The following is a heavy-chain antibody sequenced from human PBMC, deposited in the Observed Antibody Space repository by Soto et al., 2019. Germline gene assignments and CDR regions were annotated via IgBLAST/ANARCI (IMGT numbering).Heavy chain of an antibody. J-gene: IGHJ4*02. D-gene: IGHD3-10*01. V-gene: IGHV3-30-3*01. CDR1: GFTFTSYN. CDR3: AIGEWSSTSYFNF. Sequence: GGSLRLSCTASGFTFTSYNFHWVRQAPGKGLEWVAVISEDGGTEYFADSVRGRFLISKDTSRNTVYLQVDSLRVEDTAVYHCAIGEWSSTSYFNFWGKGTLVTVS. CDR2: ISEDGGTE.